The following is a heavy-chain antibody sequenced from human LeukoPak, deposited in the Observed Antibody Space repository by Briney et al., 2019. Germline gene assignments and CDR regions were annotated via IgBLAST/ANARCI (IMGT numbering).Heavy chain of an antibody. V-gene: IGHV1-18*01. CDR3: ARWYCGGGSCYSYDYGMDV. CDR1: GYTFTSYG. CDR2: ISAYNGNT. D-gene: IGHD2-15*01. J-gene: IGHJ6*02. Sequence: GASVNLSCKASGYTFTSYGTSWVRRAPGQGLEWMGWISAYNGNTKYVQKLQGRVTLTTDSSTSTAYMELRSLTSDDTAVYYCARWYCGGGSCYSYDYGMDVWGQGTTVTVSS.